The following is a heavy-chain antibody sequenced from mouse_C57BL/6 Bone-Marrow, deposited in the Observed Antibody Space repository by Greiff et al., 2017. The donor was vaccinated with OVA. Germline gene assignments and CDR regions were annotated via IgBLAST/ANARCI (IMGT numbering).Heavy chain of an antibody. CDR1: GFSLTSYG. CDR2: IWRGGST. V-gene: IGHV2-5*01. Sequence: QVQLKESGPGLVQPSQSLSITCTVSGFSLTSYGVHWVRQSPGKGLEWLGVIWRGGSTDYNAAFMSRLSITKDNSKSQVFFKMNSLQADDTAIYDCAKRIVTDYYAMDYWGQGTSVTVSS. D-gene: IGHD2-5*01. J-gene: IGHJ4*01. CDR3: AKRIVTDYYAMDY.